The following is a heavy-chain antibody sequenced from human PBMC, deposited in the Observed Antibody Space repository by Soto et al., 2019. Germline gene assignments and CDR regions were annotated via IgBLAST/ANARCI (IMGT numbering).Heavy chain of an antibody. D-gene: IGHD1-1*01. Sequence: EVQLVESGGGLVEPGKSLRLSCVVSGFTYEDFAMHLVRQAPGKGLEWVSGISWNSASTGYADSVTGRFTISRDNAKKSLYLQMRNLTGDDTAMYYCVKDFRRYNNGLDVWGPGTSVTVSS. J-gene: IGHJ6*02. CDR3: VKDFRRYNNGLDV. V-gene: IGHV3-9*01. CDR1: GFTYEDFA. CDR2: ISWNSAST.